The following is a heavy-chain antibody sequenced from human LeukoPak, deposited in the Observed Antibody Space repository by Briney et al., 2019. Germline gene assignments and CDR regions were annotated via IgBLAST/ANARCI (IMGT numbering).Heavy chain of an antibody. CDR1: GGSISSYY. CDR2: IYYSGST. CDR3: ARDNYGGNSGFDY. J-gene: IGHJ4*02. Sequence: SETLSLTCTVSGGSISSYYWSWIRQPPGKGLEWIGYIYYSGSTNYNPSLKSRVTTSVDTSKNQFSLKLSSVAAADTAVYYCARDNYGGNSGFDYWGQGTLVTVSS. V-gene: IGHV4-59*01. D-gene: IGHD4-23*01.